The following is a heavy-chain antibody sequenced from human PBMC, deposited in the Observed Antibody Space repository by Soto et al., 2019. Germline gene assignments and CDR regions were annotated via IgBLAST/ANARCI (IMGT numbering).Heavy chain of an antibody. CDR2: ISYDGSNK. CDR1: GFPFTTYG. Sequence: QVQLVESGGGVVQPGTSLRLSCAASGFPFTTYGMHRVREAPTKGLDWVAVISYDGSNKYYADSVRGRFTISRDNSKNTLYLQMNSLRPEDTALYYCVGGQYYFDYRGQGTLVTVSS. D-gene: IGHD3-10*01. J-gene: IGHJ4*02. CDR3: VGGQYYFDY. V-gene: IGHV3-30*03.